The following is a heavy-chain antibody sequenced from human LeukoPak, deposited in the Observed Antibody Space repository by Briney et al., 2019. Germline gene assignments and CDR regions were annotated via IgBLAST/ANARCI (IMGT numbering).Heavy chain of an antibody. Sequence: VASVKVSCKASGGTFSSYAISWVRQAPGQGLEWMGGIIPIFGTANYAQKFQGRVTITTDESTSTAYMELSRLRSDDTAVYYCARSGSGSYYYWGQGTLVTVSS. D-gene: IGHD1-26*01. J-gene: IGHJ4*02. CDR3: ARSGSGSYYY. CDR2: IIPIFGTA. V-gene: IGHV1-69*05. CDR1: GGTFSSYA.